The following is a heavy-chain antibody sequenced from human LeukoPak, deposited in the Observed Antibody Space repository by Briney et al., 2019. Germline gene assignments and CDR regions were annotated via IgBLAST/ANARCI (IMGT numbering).Heavy chain of an antibody. CDR1: GFSLTTSGVG. CDR2: VHWDDDK. D-gene: IGHD2-15*01. CDR3: AHRHTVAAYDF. Sequence: VSGPTLVKPTQTLTLTCTFSGFSLTTSGVGVGWIRQPPGKALEWLTHVHWDDDKRYSPSLKNRLTITKDTSKNQVVLTMTNMDPVDTATYYCAHRHTVAAYDFWGQGTLVTVSS. J-gene: IGHJ4*02. V-gene: IGHV2-5*02.